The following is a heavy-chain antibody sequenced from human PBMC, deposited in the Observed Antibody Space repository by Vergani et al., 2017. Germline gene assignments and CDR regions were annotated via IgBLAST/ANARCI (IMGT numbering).Heavy chain of an antibody. CDR1: GFTFGDYA. CDR3: ARWHLSWGKPADY. D-gene: IGHD3-16*01. CDR2: IRSKAYGGTT. J-gene: IGHJ4*02. V-gene: IGHV3-49*03. Sequence: EVQLVESGGGLVQPGRSLRLSCTASGFTFGDYAMSWFRQAPGKGLEWVGFIRSKAYGGTTEYAASVKGRFTISRDDSKSIAYLQMNSLKTEDTAVYYCARWHLSWGKPADYWGQGTLVTVSS.